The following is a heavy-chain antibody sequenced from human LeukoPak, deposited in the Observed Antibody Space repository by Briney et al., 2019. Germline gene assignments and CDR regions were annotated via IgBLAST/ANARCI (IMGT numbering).Heavy chain of an antibody. J-gene: IGHJ6*02. Sequence: ASVKVSCKASGYTFTGYYMHWVRQAPGQGLGWMGWINPNSGGTNYAQKFQGRVTMTRDTSISTAYMELSRLRSDDTAVYYCARDNKQYYYYGMDVWGQGTTVTVSS. CDR2: INPNSGGT. CDR1: GYTFTGYY. CDR3: ARDNKQYYYYGMDV. V-gene: IGHV1-2*02. D-gene: IGHD6-13*01.